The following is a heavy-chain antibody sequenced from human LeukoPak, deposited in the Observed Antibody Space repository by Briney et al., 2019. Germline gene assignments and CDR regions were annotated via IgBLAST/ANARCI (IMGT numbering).Heavy chain of an antibody. CDR1: GGSFSGYY. CDR3: ARGVTTVVTGYYYYYYMDV. J-gene: IGHJ6*03. V-gene: IGHV4-34*01. Sequence: PSETLSLTCAVYGGSFSGYYWSWIRQPPGKGLEWIGEINHSGSTNYNPSLKSRVTISVDTSKSQFSLKLSSVTAADTAVYYCARGVTTVVTGYYYYYYMDVWGKGTTVTVSS. D-gene: IGHD4-23*01. CDR2: INHSGST.